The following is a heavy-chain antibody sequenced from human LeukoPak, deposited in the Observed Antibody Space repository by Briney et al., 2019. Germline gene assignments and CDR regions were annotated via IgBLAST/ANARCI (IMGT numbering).Heavy chain of an antibody. V-gene: IGHV1-46*01. CDR1: GYTFTSYY. Sequence: ASVKVSCKASGYTFTSYYMHWVRQAPGQGHEWKGIINPSGGSTSYAQKYQGRVTMTRDTSTSTVYMELSSLRSEDTAVYYCARDRLRFLEWLFNTRNWFDPWGQGTLVTVSS. J-gene: IGHJ5*02. D-gene: IGHD3-3*01. CDR3: ARDRLRFLEWLFNTRNWFDP. CDR2: INPSGGST.